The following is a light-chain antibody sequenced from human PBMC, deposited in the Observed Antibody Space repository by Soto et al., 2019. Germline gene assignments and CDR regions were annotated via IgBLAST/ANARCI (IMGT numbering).Light chain of an antibody. J-gene: IGKJ3*01. CDR3: QQYNNWSFT. CDR2: GAS. Sequence: EIVMTQSPATRSVSPGERATLSCRASQSVSSNLAWYQQKPGQAPRLLIYGASTRATGIPARFSGSGSGTEFTLTISSLQSEYFAVYYCQQYNNWSFTFGPGTKVDIK. CDR1: QSVSSN. V-gene: IGKV3-15*01.